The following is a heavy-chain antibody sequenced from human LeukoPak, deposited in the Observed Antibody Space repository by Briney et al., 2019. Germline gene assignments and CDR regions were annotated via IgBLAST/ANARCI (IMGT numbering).Heavy chain of an antibody. V-gene: IGHV4-59*01. CDR1: GGSISSYY. D-gene: IGHD1-7*01. Sequence: SETLSLTCTVSGGSISSYYWSWIRQPPGKGLEWIGYIYYSGSTNYNPSLKSRVTISVDTSKNQFSLKLSSVTAADTAVYYCARDGRGYNWNYVERGAFDIWGQGTMVTVSS. CDR3: ARDGRGYNWNYVERGAFDI. CDR2: IYYSGST. J-gene: IGHJ3*02.